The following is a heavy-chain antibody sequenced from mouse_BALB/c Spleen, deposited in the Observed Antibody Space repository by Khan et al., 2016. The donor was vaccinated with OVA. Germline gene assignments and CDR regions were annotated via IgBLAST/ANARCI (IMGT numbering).Heavy chain of an antibody. D-gene: IGHD2-14*01. CDR2: INPRNGYT. V-gene: IGHV1-4*01. CDR1: GYTFTSYT. CDR3: VRDGAYHRNDGWFAY. J-gene: IGHJ3*01. Sequence: QVQLKQSGAELARPGASVKMSCKASGYTFTSYTIHWIKERPGQGLEWIGYINPRNGYTNYKQKFKDKATLTTDKSSTTAYLQLSSLTSDDSAVYNCVRDGAYHRNDGWFAYWGQGTLVTVSA.